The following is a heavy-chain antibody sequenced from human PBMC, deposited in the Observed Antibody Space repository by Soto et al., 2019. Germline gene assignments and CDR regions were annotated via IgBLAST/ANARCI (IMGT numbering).Heavy chain of an antibody. CDR3: ARARTGLYQLGNWFDP. CDR1: GYTFTGCY. CDR2: INPNRGCT. V-gene: IGHV1-2*04. J-gene: IGHJ5*02. D-gene: IGHD2-2*01. Sequence: ASVKVSCKASGYTFTGCYMHWLRQAPGQGLEWMGWINPNRGCTNYAQKFQGWVTMTRDTSISTAYMGLSRLRSDGSAVYYCARARTGLYQLGNWFDPWGEGTLVTVSS.